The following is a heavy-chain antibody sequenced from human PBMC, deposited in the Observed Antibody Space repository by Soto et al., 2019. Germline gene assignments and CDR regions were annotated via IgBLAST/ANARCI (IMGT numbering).Heavy chain of an antibody. CDR2: IKEDGSEE. CDR3: ARDLRLLGEFDY. D-gene: IGHD3-3*01. V-gene: IGHV3-7*01. J-gene: IGHJ4*02. CDR1: GFTFSNYW. Sequence: ESGGGLVQPGGSLRLSCVASGFTFSNYWMTWVRQAPGKGLEWVANIKEDGSEEDYVASVQGRFTISSDNAKSSLYLQMDSLRVDDAAVYYCARDLRLLGEFDYWGRGTLVTVSS.